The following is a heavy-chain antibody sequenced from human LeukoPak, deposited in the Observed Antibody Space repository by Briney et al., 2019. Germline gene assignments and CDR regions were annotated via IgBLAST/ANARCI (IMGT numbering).Heavy chain of an antibody. CDR1: GFTFSNYG. CDR3: AKGPDYGDFYFDY. V-gene: IGHV3-30*18. Sequence: GGSLRLSCAASGFTFSNYGMHWVRQAPGKRLEWVAVISSDGSNKYYSDSVKGRFTISRDNSKNSLYLQMNSLRAEDTAVYYCAKGPDYGDFYFDYWGQGTLVTVSS. J-gene: IGHJ4*02. D-gene: IGHD4-17*01. CDR2: ISSDGSNK.